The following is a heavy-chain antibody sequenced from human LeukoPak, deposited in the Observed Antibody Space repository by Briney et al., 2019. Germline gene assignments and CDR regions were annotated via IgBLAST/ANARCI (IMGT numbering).Heavy chain of an antibody. V-gene: IGHV5-51*01. CDR2: IYPSDSYT. Sequence: GESLKISCKGSGYRFTNYWIVGARKNPGRGLEWMGIIYPSDSYTNYSPSFQGHVTISADKSITTAFLQWSSLKASDTAMYYCARQDSGYDFSYWGQGALVTVSS. CDR1: GYRFTNYW. CDR3: ARQDSGYDFSY. J-gene: IGHJ4*02. D-gene: IGHD5-12*01.